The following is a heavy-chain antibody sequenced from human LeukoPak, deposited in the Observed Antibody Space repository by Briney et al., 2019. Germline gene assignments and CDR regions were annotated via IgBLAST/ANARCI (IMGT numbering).Heavy chain of an antibody. CDR3: ARALGGVRGVIIPYYFDY. CDR2: IYPGDSDT. J-gene: IGHJ4*02. D-gene: IGHD3-10*01. V-gene: IGHV5-51*01. Sequence: GESLKISCKGSGYSFTSYWIGWVRQMPGKGLEWMGIIYPGDSDTRYSPSFQGQVTISADKSISTAYLQWSSLKASDTAMYYCARALGGVRGVIIPYYFDYWGQGTLVTVSS. CDR1: GYSFTSYW.